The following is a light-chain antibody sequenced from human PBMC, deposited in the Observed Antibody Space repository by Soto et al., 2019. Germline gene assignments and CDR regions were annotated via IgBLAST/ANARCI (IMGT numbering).Light chain of an antibody. V-gene: IGKV1-5*01. Sequence: DIQMTQSPSTLSASIGDRVTITCRASESISSWLAWYQQKPGKAPKLLIYDVSSLESGVPPRFSGSGSGTEFTLTISSLQPDDFATYYCQQYNSYQWTFGQGTKV. CDR2: DVS. CDR1: ESISSW. CDR3: QQYNSYQWT. J-gene: IGKJ1*01.